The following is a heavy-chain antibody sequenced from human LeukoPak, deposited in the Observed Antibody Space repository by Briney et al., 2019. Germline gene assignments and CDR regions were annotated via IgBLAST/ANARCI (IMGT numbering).Heavy chain of an antibody. Sequence: ASVKVSCKASGYXFTNYGMSWVRQAPGQGLEWMGWISAYNGNTKYAQKFQSRVTMTTDTSTNTVNMELRSLRSDDTAVFYCARSGSHNYYYYGMDVWGQGTTVIVSS. CDR3: ARSGSHNYYYYGMDV. CDR2: ISAYNGNT. V-gene: IGHV1-18*01. J-gene: IGHJ6*02. CDR1: GYXFTNYG. D-gene: IGHD1-26*01.